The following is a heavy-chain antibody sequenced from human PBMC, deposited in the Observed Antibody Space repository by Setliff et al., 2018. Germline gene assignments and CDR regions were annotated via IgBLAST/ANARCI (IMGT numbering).Heavy chain of an antibody. V-gene: IGHV3-7*03. CDR3: VNSYRGYDDYPDY. CDR2: IKEDGSET. D-gene: IGHD3-16*02. J-gene: IGHJ4*02. Sequence: PGGSLRLPCAASGFTLRSYWMSWVRQAPGKGLEWVANIKEDGSETYYGGSVKGRFTISRDNAKNSLYLQMNSLRVEDTAVYYCVNSYRGYDDYPDYWGQGTLVTVSS. CDR1: GFTLRSYW.